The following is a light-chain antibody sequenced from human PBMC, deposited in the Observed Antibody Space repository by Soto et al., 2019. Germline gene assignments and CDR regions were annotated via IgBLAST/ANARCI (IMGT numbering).Light chain of an antibody. CDR1: QSILYTSNNKNY. Sequence: DIVMTQSPDSLAVSLGERATINCKSSQSILYTSNNKNYLAWYQQKPGQPPKLLIYWASTRDSGVPGRFSGSGSGTDFTLTISSLQAEDVAVYYCQQYYSIPWTFGQGTKVEIK. CDR2: WAS. J-gene: IGKJ1*01. CDR3: QQYYSIPWT. V-gene: IGKV4-1*01.